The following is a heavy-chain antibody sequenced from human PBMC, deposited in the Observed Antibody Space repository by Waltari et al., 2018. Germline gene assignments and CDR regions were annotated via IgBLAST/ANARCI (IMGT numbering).Heavy chain of an antibody. V-gene: IGHV4-4*07. D-gene: IGHD3-10*01. CDR3: ARGGVTMVRGVIRPFDY. CDR1: GGSISSHY. CDR2: IYTSGST. J-gene: IGHJ4*02. Sequence: QVQLQESGPGLVKPSETLSLTCTVSGGSISSHYWSWIRQPAGKGLEWIGRIYTSGSTNCNPSLKSRVTMSVDTSKNQFSLKLSSVTAADTAVYYCARGGVTMVRGVIRPFDYWGQGTLVTVSS.